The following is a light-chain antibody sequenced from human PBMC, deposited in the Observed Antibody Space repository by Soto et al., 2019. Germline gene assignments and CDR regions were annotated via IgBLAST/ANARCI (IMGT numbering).Light chain of an antibody. J-gene: IGKJ5*01. CDR1: QSVSSSY. Sequence: MMMTQYPGTLSFSPGKRSTLSFRSSQSVSSSYLAWYRQKPGQAPRLLIYDASNRAAGIPARFSGSGSGTDFTLTISSLEPEDFAIYYCQQRQYWPPITFGQGTRLEIK. CDR2: DAS. CDR3: QQRQYWPPIT. V-gene: IGKV3-11*01.